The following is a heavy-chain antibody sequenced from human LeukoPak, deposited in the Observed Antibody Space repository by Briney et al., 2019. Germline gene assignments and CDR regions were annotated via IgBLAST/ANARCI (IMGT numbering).Heavy chain of an antibody. CDR3: ARVGYSSGWYFDY. D-gene: IGHD6-19*01. Sequence: GGSLRLSCAASGFTFSTYSMNWVRQAPGKGLEWVSSISSTSSYIYYAESVKGRFTISRDNAQKSLYLQMNSLRAEDTAVYYCARVGYSSGWYFDYWGQGTLVTVSS. J-gene: IGHJ4*02. CDR1: GFTFSTYS. CDR2: ISSTSSYI. V-gene: IGHV3-21*01.